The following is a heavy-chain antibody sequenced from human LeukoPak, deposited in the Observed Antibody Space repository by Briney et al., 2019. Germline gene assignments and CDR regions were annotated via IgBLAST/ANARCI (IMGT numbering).Heavy chain of an antibody. V-gene: IGHV3-23*01. CDR3: AKDSLGYCSGGSCYPYYFDY. CDR2: ISGGADNT. CDR1: GFTFSSCG. Sequence: SGGSLRLSCAASGFTFSSCGMSWVRQAPGRGLEWVSGISGGADNTYYADSVRGRFTISRDNSKNSLYLQMNSLRTEDTALYYCAKDSLGYCSGGSCYPYYFDYWGQGTLVTVSS. D-gene: IGHD2-15*01. J-gene: IGHJ4*02.